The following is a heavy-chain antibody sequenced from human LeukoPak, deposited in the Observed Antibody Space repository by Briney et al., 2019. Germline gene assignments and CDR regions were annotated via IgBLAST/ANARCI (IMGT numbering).Heavy chain of an antibody. V-gene: IGHV3-15*01. CDR3: TTWGYYYGSGSYPFDY. CDR1: GFTFSNAW. D-gene: IGHD3-10*01. Sequence: PGGSLRLSCAASGFTFSNAWMSWVRQAPGKGQEWVGRIKSKTDGGTTDYAAPVKGRFTISRDDSKNTLYLQMNSLKTEDTAVYYCTTWGYYYGSGSYPFDYWGQGTLVTVSS. CDR2: IKSKTDGGTT. J-gene: IGHJ4*02.